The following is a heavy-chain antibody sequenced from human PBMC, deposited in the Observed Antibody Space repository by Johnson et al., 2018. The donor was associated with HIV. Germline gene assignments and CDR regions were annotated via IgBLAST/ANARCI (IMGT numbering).Heavy chain of an antibody. CDR2: ISTSDGTI. J-gene: IGHJ3*02. CDR1: GFTFSDYY. V-gene: IGHV3-11*04. CDR3: ARSRDCSGGSCPDAFDI. D-gene: IGHD2-15*01. Sequence: QVQLVESGGGLVKPGGSLRLSCVASGFTFSDYYMTWIRQAPGNGLEWVSYISTSDGTIYSADTVKGRFSISRDNAKNSLYLQMNSLRAEDTAVYYCARSRDCSGGSCPDAFDIWGQGTMVTVSS.